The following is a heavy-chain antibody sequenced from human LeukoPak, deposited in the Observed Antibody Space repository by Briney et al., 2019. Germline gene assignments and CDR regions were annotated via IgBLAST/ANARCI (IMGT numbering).Heavy chain of an antibody. CDR2: IKQDGREK. V-gene: IGHV3-7*03. CDR3: ARDVIIMVRGVITYYYYGMDV. Sequence: GGSLRLSCAASGFTFSRFWMSWVRQAPGKGLEWVANIKQDGREKYYVGSVKGRFTISRDNAKNSLYLQMNSLRAEDTAVYYCARDVIIMVRGVITYYYYGMDVWGKGTTVTVSS. CDR1: GFTFSRFW. J-gene: IGHJ6*04. D-gene: IGHD3-10*01.